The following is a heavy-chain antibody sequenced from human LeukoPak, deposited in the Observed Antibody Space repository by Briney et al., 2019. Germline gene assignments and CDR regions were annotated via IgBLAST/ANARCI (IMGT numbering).Heavy chain of an antibody. CDR2: ITTSSSDT. Sequence: PGGSLRLSCEASGFSFSSYNMDWGRQTPGKGLELIWSITTSSSDTFYADSVKGRFTISRDNARNSLYLQINSLTAEDTAVYYCARDPYSGAYGDTYYYYMDVWGKGTTVTISS. CDR1: GFSFSSYN. CDR3: ARDPYSGAYGDTYYYYMDV. V-gene: IGHV3-21*01. D-gene: IGHD1-26*01. J-gene: IGHJ6*03.